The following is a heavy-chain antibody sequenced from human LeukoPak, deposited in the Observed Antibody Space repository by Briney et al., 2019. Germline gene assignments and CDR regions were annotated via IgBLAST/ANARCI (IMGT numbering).Heavy chain of an antibody. CDR3: ARDRTIPAGTIDY. CDR2: ISTDGSST. CDR1: GFTFSSYA. V-gene: IGHV3-74*01. D-gene: IGHD6-13*01. J-gene: IGHJ4*02. Sequence: GGSLRLSCAASGFTFSSYAMHWVRQAPGKGLVWVSRISTDGSSTSYADSVKGRFTISRDNAKNTLYLQMNSLRAEDTAVYYCARDRTIPAGTIDYWGQGTLVTVSS.